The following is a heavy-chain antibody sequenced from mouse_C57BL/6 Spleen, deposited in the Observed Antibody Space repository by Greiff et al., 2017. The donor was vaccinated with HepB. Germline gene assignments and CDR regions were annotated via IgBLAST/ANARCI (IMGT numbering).Heavy chain of an antibody. CDR3: ARLEGDYYGSRSYFDY. CDR2: INPNNGGT. CDR1: GYTFTDYN. Sequence: EVQLQQSGPELVKPGASVKIPCKASGYTFTDYNMDWVKQSHGKSLEWIGDINPNNGGTIYNQKFKGKATLTVDKSSSTAYMGLRSLTSEDTAVYNCARLEGDYYGSRSYFDYWGQGTTLTVSS. V-gene: IGHV1-18*01. J-gene: IGHJ2*01. D-gene: IGHD1-1*01.